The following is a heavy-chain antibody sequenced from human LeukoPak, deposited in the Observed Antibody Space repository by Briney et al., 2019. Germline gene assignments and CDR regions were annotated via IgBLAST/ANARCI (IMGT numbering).Heavy chain of an antibody. CDR2: ISTMVTYT. CDR3: ARDGPYSDSWSGPFPFDM. CDR1: GFTFSTYF. J-gene: IGHJ3*02. D-gene: IGHD3-3*01. V-gene: IGHV3-21*01. Sequence: PGGSLRLSCAASGFTFSTYFMNWVRQAPGKGLEWVSSISTMVTYTHYADSVKGRFTIYRDNAKNSLYRDMNSLRAEDTAVYYCARDGPYSDSWSGPFPFDMWGQGTMVTVSS.